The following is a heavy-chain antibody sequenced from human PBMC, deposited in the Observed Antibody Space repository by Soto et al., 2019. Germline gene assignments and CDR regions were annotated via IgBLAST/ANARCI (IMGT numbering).Heavy chain of an antibody. CDR2: ISAYNGNT. Sequence: ASVKVSCKASGYTFNSYGISWVRQAPGQGLEWMGWISAYNGNTNYAQKLQGRVTMTTDTSTSIAYMELRSLRSDDTAVYYCARDHGIGDAFDIWGQGTMVTVSS. V-gene: IGHV1-18*01. J-gene: IGHJ3*02. CDR1: GYTFNSYG. CDR3: ARDHGIGDAFDI. D-gene: IGHD1-26*01.